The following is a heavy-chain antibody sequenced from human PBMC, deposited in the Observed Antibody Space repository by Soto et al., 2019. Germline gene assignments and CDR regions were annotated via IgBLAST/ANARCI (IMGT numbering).Heavy chain of an antibody. V-gene: IGHV5-51*01. CDR1: GYSFTSYW. D-gene: IGHD3-10*01. J-gene: IGHJ6*02. CDR2: IYPGDSDT. Sequence: EVQLVQSGAEVKKPGESLKISCKGSGYSFTSYWIGWVRQMPGKGLEWMGIIYPGDSDTRYSPSFQGQVTISADKSIRTAYLQWSSPKASDTAIYYCSGGGVRGVITRTRDYYGMDVWGQGTTVTVSS. CDR3: SGGGVRGVITRTRDYYGMDV.